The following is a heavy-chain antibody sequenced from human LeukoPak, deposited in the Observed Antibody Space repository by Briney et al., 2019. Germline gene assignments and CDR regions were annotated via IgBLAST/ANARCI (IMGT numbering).Heavy chain of an antibody. V-gene: IGHV4-59*04. D-gene: IGHD2-21*01. CDR2: IYYSGST. J-gene: IGHJ3*02. Sequence: SETLSLTCTVSGGSISSYYWSWIRQPPGKGLEWIGYIYYSGSTYYNPSLKSRVTISVDTSKNQFSLKLSSVTAADTAVHYCARWPYCGGDCYRDAFDIWGQGTMVTVSS. CDR1: GGSISSYY. CDR3: ARWPYCGGDCYRDAFDI.